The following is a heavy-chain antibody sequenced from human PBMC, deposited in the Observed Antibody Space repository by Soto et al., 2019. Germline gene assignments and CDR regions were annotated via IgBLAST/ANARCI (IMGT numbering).Heavy chain of an antibody. V-gene: IGHV1-69*01. J-gene: IGHJ4*02. CDR3: ARGGLRLGELARPY. Sequence: QVQLVQSGAEVKKPGSSVKVSCKASGGTFSSYAISWVRQAPGQGLEWRGGIIPIFGTANYEQKFQGRVTITADESTSTAYRALCSLRSENTQVYYCARGGLRLGELARPYWGQGTLATVST. D-gene: IGHD3-16*01. CDR2: IIPIFGTA. CDR1: GGTFSSYA.